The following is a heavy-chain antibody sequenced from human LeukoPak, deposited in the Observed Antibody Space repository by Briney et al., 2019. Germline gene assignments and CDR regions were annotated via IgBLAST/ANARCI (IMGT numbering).Heavy chain of an antibody. V-gene: IGHV4-34*01. Sequence: SSETLSLTCTVSGGSISSYYWSWIRQPPGKGLEWIGEINHSGSTNYNPSLKSRVTISVDTSKNQFSLKLSSVTAADTAVYYCARGPTPYYYGSGRGAFDIWGQGTMVTVSS. CDR2: INHSGST. D-gene: IGHD3-10*01. J-gene: IGHJ3*02. CDR1: GGSISSYY. CDR3: ARGPTPYYYGSGRGAFDI.